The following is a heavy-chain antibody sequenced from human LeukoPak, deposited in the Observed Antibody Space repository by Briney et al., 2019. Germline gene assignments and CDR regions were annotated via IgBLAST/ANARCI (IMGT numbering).Heavy chain of an antibody. CDR2: ISAYNGNT. D-gene: IGHD5-12*01. Sequence: GASMKVSCKASGYTFINYGFSWVRQAPGQGLEWMGWISAYNGNTNYLQKFQGRVTMTTDTSPNTVYMELRSLRSDDTVVYYCARVSTNSRVAGYDPQWYFDLWGRGTPVTVSP. J-gene: IGHJ2*01. CDR1: GYTFINYG. CDR3: ARVSTNSRVAGYDPQWYFDL. V-gene: IGHV1-18*04.